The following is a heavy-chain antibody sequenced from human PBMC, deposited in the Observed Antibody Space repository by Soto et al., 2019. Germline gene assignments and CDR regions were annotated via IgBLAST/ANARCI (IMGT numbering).Heavy chain of an antibody. CDR2: IYPGDSDS. CDR3: ARKGSWPYYYYGMDV. CDR1: GYSFTSYW. V-gene: IGHV5-51*01. J-gene: IGHJ6*02. Sequence: GESLKISCKGSGYSFTSYWIGWVRQMPGKGLEWMGIIYPGDSDSRYSPSFQGQVTISADKSISTAYLQWSSLKASDTAMYYCARKGSWPYYYYGMDVWGQGTTVTVSS.